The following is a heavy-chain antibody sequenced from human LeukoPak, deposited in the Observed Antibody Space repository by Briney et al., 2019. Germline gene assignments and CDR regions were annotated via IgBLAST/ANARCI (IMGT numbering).Heavy chain of an antibody. J-gene: IGHJ4*02. CDR2: IYSGGST. D-gene: IGHD3-16*01. V-gene: IGHV3-66*01. CDR3: ARDGVLYYFDY. Sequence: GGSLRLSCAASGFTVSSNYMSWVRQAPGKGLEWVSVIYSGGSTYYADSVKGRFTISRDNSKNTLYLQMNSLRAEDTAVYYCARDGVLYYFDYWGQGTLVTVSS. CDR1: GFTVSSNY.